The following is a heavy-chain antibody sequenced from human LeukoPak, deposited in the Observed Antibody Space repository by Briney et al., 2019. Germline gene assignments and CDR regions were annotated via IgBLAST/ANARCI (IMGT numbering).Heavy chain of an antibody. Sequence: PSETLSLTCTVSGGSISSGSYYWSWIRQPAGKGLEWIGRIYTSGSTYYNPSLKSRVTISVDTSKNQFSLKLSSVTAADTAFYYCARHRGELHFDYWGQGTLVTVSS. CDR3: ARHRGELHFDY. CDR2: IYTSGST. CDR1: GGSISSGSYY. J-gene: IGHJ4*02. D-gene: IGHD1-26*01. V-gene: IGHV4-61*02.